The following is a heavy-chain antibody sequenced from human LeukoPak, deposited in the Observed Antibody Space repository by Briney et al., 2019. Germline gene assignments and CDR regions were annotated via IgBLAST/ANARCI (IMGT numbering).Heavy chain of an antibody. CDR1: GGSILSSSYY. CDR3: ARDRFDDSSGYYYHYYYYMDV. J-gene: IGHJ6*03. D-gene: IGHD3-22*01. Sequence: SETLSLTCTVSGGSILSSSYYWGWIRQPPGKGLEWIGSIYYSGSTHYNPSLRSRVTISVDTSKNQFSLKLSSVTAADTAVYYCARDRFDDSSGYYYHYYYYMDVWGKGTTVTVSS. CDR2: IYYSGST. V-gene: IGHV4-39*07.